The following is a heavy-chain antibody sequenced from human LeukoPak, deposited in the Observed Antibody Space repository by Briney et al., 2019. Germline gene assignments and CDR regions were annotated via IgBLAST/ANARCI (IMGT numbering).Heavy chain of an antibody. J-gene: IGHJ4*02. V-gene: IGHV4-39*07. CDR3: ASLPTVYSRGYLAL. D-gene: IGHD3-22*01. CDR2: IYYSGST. Sequence: SETLSLTCTVSGGSISSSSYYWGWIRQPPGKGLEWIGSIYYSGSTYYNPSLKSRVTISVDMPKNQFSLKLSSVTAADTAVYYCASLPTVYSRGYLALWGQGTLVTVSS. CDR1: GGSISSSSYY.